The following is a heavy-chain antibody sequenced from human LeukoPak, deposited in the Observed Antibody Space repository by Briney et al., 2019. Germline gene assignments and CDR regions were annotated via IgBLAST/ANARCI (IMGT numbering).Heavy chain of an antibody. CDR3: AGGRDCSSTSCHFGMDV. J-gene: IGHJ6*02. CDR1: GGTFSSYA. Sequence: GASVKVSCKASGGTFSSYAISWVRQAPGQGLEWMGRIIPILGIANYAQKFQGRVTITADKSTSTAYMELSSLRSEDTAVYYCAGGRDCSSTSCHFGMDVWGQGTTVTVSS. D-gene: IGHD2-2*01. CDR2: IIPILGIA. V-gene: IGHV1-69*04.